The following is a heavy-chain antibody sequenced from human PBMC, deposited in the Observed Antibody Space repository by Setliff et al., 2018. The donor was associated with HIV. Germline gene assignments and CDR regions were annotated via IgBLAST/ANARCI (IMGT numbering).Heavy chain of an antibody. V-gene: IGHV4-34*01. D-gene: IGHD2-15*01. CDR1: GFTFGDHY. Sequence: PGGSLRLSCAVSGFTFGDHYMSWIRQSPGRGLEWIGEINYSGGTNYNPSLKSRVTISVDTSKNQFFLNLTSMSAADSAVYYCARSGCKGGSCWSHSVMVYWGQGALVTVSS. CDR3: ARSGCKGGSCWSHSVMVY. J-gene: IGHJ4*02. CDR2: INYSGGT.